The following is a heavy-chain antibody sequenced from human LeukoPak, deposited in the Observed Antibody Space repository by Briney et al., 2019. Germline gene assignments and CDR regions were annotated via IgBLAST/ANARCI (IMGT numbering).Heavy chain of an antibody. Sequence: PSETLSLTCAVYGGSFSGYYWSWIRQPPGKGLERIGEINHSGSTNYNPSLKSRVTISVDTSKNQLSLKLSSVTAADTAVYYCARALVRWHSVRFDYWGQGTLVTVSS. CDR1: GGSFSGYY. CDR2: INHSGST. D-gene: IGHD4-23*01. CDR3: ARALVRWHSVRFDY. J-gene: IGHJ4*02. V-gene: IGHV4-34*01.